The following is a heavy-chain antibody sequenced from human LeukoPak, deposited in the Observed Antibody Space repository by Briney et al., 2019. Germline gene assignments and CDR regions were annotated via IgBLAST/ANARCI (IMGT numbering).Heavy chain of an antibody. V-gene: IGHV4-34*01. CDR2: INHSGST. Sequence: ASETLSLTCAVYGVSFSGYYWSWIRQPPGKGLEWIGEINHSGSTNYNPSLKSRVTISADTSKNQFSLKLSSVTAADTAVYYCARTSADQLRRAGFDPWGQGTLVTVSS. J-gene: IGHJ5*02. CDR1: GVSFSGYY. D-gene: IGHD2-2*01. CDR3: ARTSADQLRRAGFDP.